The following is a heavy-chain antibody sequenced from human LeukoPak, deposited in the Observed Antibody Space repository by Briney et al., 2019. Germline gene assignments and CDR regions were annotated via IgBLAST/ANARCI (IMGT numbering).Heavy chain of an antibody. CDR1: GFTFSSYW. V-gene: IGHV3-7*01. CDR2: MKQDGSEK. Sequence: PGGSLRLSCAASGFTFSSYWMSWVRQAPGKGLEWMASMKQDGSEKDYVDSVKGRFTISRDNAKKSLYLQMNSLRAEDTAVYYCASHSGSYLYYFDYWGQGTLVTVSS. J-gene: IGHJ4*02. CDR3: ASHSGSYLYYFDY. D-gene: IGHD1-26*01.